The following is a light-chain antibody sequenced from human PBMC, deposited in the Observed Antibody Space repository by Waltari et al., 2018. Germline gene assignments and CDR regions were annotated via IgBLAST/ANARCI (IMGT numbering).Light chain of an antibody. CDR2: NGF. CDR3: QHYVSLPAT. J-gene: IGKJ1*01. CDR1: QSLNRA. Sequence: IVLTQSPGTLSMSPGEGVPLSCRASQSLNRALAWYQQKPGQAPRLLIYNGFNRATDIPDRFSGSGSGTEFSLTISRLEPEDFAVYYCQHYVSLPATFGQGTRVEIK. V-gene: IGKV3-20*01.